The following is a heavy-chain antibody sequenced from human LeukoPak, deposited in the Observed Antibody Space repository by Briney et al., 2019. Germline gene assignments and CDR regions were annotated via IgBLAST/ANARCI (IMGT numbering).Heavy chain of an antibody. V-gene: IGHV1-18*01. J-gene: IGHJ4*02. Sequence: ASVKVSCKASGYTFTSYGITWVRQAPGQGLDWMGGISVHNDHTNYAQKFQGRVTMTTDTSTNTAYMELRSLRSDDTAVYYCASRNYDSSGYYYGLGYWGQGTLVTVSS. D-gene: IGHD3-22*01. CDR1: GYTFTSYG. CDR3: ASRNYDSSGYYYGLGY. CDR2: ISVHNDHT.